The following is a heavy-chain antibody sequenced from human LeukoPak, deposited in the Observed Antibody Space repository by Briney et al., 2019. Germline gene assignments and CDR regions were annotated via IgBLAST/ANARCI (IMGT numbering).Heavy chain of an antibody. CDR1: GYTFTGYY. CDR2: SNPNSGGT. D-gene: IGHD3-10*01. V-gene: IGHV1-2*02. J-gene: IGHJ4*02. CDR3: AREATPGTMVRGGIDY. Sequence: GASVKVSCKASGYTFTGYYMHWVRQAPGQGLEWMGWSNPNSGGTNYAQKFQGRVTMTRDTSISTAYMELSRLRSDETAVYYCAREATPGTMVRGGIDYWGQGTLVTVSS.